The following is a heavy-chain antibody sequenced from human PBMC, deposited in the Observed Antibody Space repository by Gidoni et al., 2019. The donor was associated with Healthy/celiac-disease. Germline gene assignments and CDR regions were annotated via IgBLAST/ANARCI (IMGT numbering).Heavy chain of an antibody. Sequence: EVQLVESGGGLVQPGRSLRLSCAASGFTFDDYAMHWVRQAPGKGLEWVSGISWNSGSIGYADAVKGRFTISRDNAKNSLYLQMNSLRAEDTALYYCAKDMGYCTNGVCSQFDYWGQGTLVTVSS. V-gene: IGHV3-9*01. J-gene: IGHJ4*02. CDR1: GFTFDDYA. CDR3: AKDMGYCTNGVCSQFDY. CDR2: ISWNSGSI. D-gene: IGHD2-8*01.